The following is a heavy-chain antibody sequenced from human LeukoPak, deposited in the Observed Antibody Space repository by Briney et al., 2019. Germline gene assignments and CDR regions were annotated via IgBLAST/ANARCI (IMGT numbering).Heavy chain of an antibody. V-gene: IGHV5-51*01. Sequence: LKISCKGSGYAFTSYWIGRVRQMPGKGLEGMGIIYPGDSDTRYSPSFKGQVTISADKSNNTYYLQWSTLKASDTAMYYCARGYYYDSSGYPDYWGQGTLVTVSS. CDR2: IYPGDSDT. D-gene: IGHD3-22*01. CDR3: ARGYYYDSSGYPDY. CDR1: GYAFTSYW. J-gene: IGHJ4*02.